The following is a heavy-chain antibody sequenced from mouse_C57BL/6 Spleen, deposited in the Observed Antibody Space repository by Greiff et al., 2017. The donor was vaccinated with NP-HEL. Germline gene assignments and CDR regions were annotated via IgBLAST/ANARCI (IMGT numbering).Heavy chain of an antibody. Sequence: QVQLQQSGAELVKPGASVKISCKASGYAFSSYWMNWVKQRPGKGLEWIGQIYPGDGDTNYNGKFKGKATLTADKSSSTAYMQLSSLTSEDSAVYFCAITTVVDGYYAMDYWGQGTSVTVSS. D-gene: IGHD1-1*01. V-gene: IGHV1-80*01. J-gene: IGHJ4*01. CDR2: IYPGDGDT. CDR3: AITTVVDGYYAMDY. CDR1: GYAFSSYW.